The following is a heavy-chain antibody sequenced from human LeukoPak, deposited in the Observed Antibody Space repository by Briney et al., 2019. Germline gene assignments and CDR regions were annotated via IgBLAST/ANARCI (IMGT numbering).Heavy chain of an antibody. V-gene: IGHV3-7*01. J-gene: IGHJ4*02. Sequence: GGSLRLSCAASGLTFTDFWMNWVRLAPGRGLGWLANINPYGTEKCYVDSVKGRFAISRDNAKNEVYLEMNSLRAEDTGVYYCSGRDSSRSPRAYWGQGALVSVPS. CDR1: GLTFTDFW. CDR3: SGRDSSRSPRAY. CDR2: INPYGTEK. D-gene: IGHD2-2*01.